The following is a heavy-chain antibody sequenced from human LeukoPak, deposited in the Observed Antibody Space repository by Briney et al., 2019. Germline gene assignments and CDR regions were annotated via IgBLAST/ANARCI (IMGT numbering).Heavy chain of an antibody. CDR2: INPSGGST. D-gene: IGHD6-13*01. CDR1: GYTFTSYY. J-gene: IGHJ4*02. Sequence: ASVTVSCKASGYTFTSYYMHWVRQAPGQGLEWMGIINPSGGSTSYAQKFQGRVTMTRDTSTSTVYMELSSLRSEDTAVYYCARVHGVYYFDYWGQGTLVTVSS. CDR3: ARVHGVYYFDY. V-gene: IGHV1-46*01.